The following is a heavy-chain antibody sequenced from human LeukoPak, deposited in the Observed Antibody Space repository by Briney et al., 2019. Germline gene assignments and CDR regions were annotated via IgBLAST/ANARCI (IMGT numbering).Heavy chain of an antibody. V-gene: IGHV4-31*03. Sequence: SQTLSLTCTVSGGSISSGGYYWSWIRQHPGKGLEWFGYIYYSGSTYYNPSLKSRVTISVDTSKNQFSLKLSSVTAADTAVYYCARGGTMVRTEGYFDYWGQGTLVTVSS. D-gene: IGHD3-10*01. CDR3: ARGGTMVRTEGYFDY. CDR2: IYYSGST. J-gene: IGHJ4*02. CDR1: GGSISSGGYY.